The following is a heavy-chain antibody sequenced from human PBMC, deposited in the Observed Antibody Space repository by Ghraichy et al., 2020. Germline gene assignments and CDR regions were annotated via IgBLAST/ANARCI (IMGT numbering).Heavy chain of an antibody. CDR3: ARIAVSGTWYFDL. D-gene: IGHD6-19*01. J-gene: IGHJ2*01. CDR2: ISSSSGYI. CDR1: GFTFSTCS. Sequence: GGSLRLSCAASGFTFSTCSMVWVRQAPGKGLEWVSSISSSSGYIYYADSVKGRFTISRDNAKNSLYLQMNSLRAEDTAVYSCARIAVSGTWYFDLGPWHPGHCLL. V-gene: IGHV3-21*01.